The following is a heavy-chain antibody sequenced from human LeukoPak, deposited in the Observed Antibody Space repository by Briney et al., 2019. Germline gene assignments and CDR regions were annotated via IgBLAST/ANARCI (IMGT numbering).Heavy chain of an antibody. Sequence: RASVKVSCKASGGTFSSYAISWVRQAPGQGLEWMGGIIPIFGTANYAQKFQGRVTITADKSTSTAYMELSRLRSDDTAVYYCARDRGYSYGLNDYWGQGTLVTVSS. J-gene: IGHJ4*02. CDR3: ARDRGYSYGLNDY. D-gene: IGHD5-18*01. CDR2: IIPIFGTA. V-gene: IGHV1-69*06. CDR1: GGTFSSYA.